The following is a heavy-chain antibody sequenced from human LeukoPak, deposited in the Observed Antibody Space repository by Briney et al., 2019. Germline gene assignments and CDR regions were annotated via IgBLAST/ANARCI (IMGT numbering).Heavy chain of an antibody. CDR1: GDTFSSYV. Sequence: SVKVSCKASGDTFSSYVISWVRQAPGQGLEWMGGIIPLFGTANYAQKFQGRVTITADESTSTAYMELSSLRSEDTAVYYCARKADNYYYYGMDVWGQGTTVTVSS. J-gene: IGHJ6*02. CDR2: IIPLFGTA. CDR3: ARKADNYYYYGMDV. V-gene: IGHV1-69*13.